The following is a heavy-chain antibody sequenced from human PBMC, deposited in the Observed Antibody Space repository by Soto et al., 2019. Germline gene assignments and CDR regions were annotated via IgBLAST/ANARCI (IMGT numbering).Heavy chain of an antibody. J-gene: IGHJ4*02. CDR1: GFSFDTND. D-gene: IGHD3-10*01. V-gene: IGHV3-30*18. CDR2: LSYDGNNR. Sequence: QVQLVESGGGVVQPGGSLRLSCAASGFSFDTNDLHWVRQAPGKGLEWVAHLSYDGNNRYYADSLKGRFTISRDDLKNTLYLQMNSVRPEDPAFYYCAKGLWVGESVFDSWGQGTLVTVSS. CDR3: AKGLWVGESVFDS.